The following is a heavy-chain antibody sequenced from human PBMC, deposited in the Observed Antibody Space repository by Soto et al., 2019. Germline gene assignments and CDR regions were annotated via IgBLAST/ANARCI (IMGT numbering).Heavy chain of an antibody. D-gene: IGHD2-21*02. CDR3: ARTYCGGDCYNYYYGMDV. CDR2: ISSRASTI. Sequence: PGGSLRLSCAASGFTFSDYYMSWIRQAPGKGLEWASFISSRASTIYYADSVKGRFTISRDNAKNSLYLQMNSLRAEDTAVYYCARTYCGGDCYNYYYGMDVWGQGTTVTVSS. V-gene: IGHV3-11*04. CDR1: GFTFSDYY. J-gene: IGHJ6*02.